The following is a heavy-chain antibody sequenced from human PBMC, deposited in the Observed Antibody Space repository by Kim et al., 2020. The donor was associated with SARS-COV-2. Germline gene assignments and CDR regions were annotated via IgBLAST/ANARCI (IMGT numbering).Heavy chain of an antibody. CDR1: GGSISSYY. Sequence: SETLSLTCTVSGGSISSYYWSWIRQPPGKGLEWIGYIYYSGSTNYNPSLKSRVTISVDTSKNQFSLKLSSVTAADTAVYYCARDPKTTFGGVIVPYGMDV. V-gene: IGHV4-59*13. CDR2: IYYSGST. CDR3: ARDPKTTFGGVIVPYGMDV. J-gene: IGHJ6*01. D-gene: IGHD3-16*02.